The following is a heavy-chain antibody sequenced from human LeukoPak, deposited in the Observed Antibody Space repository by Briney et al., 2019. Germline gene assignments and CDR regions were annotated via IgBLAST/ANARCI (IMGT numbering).Heavy chain of an antibody. V-gene: IGHV4-39*01. CDR2: IYYSGST. D-gene: IGHD3-22*01. CDR3: ARRGLRYYYDS. CDR1: GGSISSSSYY. J-gene: IGHJ4*02. Sequence: SETLSLTCTVSGGSISSSSYYWGWIRQPPGKGLEWIGSIYYSGSTYYNPSLKSRVTISVDTSKNQFSLKLSSVTAAVTAVYYCARRGLRYYYDSWGQGTLVTVSS.